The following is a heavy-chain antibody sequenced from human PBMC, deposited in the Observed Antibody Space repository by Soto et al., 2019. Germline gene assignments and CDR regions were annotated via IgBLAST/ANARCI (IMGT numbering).Heavy chain of an antibody. V-gene: IGHV3-21*01. CDR2: ISSSSSYI. CDR1: GFTFSSYS. D-gene: IGHD2-2*01. J-gene: IGHJ4*02. Sequence: GSLRLSCAASGFTFSSYSMNWVRQAPGKGLEWVSSISSSSSYIYYADSVKGRFTISRDNAKNSLYLQMNSPRAEDTAVYYCARDNCSSTSCYLYYFDYWGQGTLVTVSS. CDR3: ARDNCSSTSCYLYYFDY.